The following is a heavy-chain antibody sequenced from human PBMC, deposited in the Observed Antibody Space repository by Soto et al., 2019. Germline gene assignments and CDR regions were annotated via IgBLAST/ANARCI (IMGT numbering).Heavy chain of an antibody. V-gene: IGHV1-18*04. CDR3: ARFYNSSGDSCFGY. J-gene: IGHJ4*02. D-gene: IGHD3-22*01. CDR1: GCSFTSYG. Sequence: ASVKVACKASGCSFTSYGISWVRQAPGQGLEWMGWINTYNGNTNYAQKFQGRVTMTTDTSTSTGYMELRTLRSDDTAVYYCARFYNSSGDSCFGYWRQVTLFTVSS. CDR2: INTYNGNT.